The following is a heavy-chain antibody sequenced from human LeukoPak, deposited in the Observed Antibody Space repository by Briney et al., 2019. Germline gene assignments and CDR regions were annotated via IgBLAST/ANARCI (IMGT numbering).Heavy chain of an antibody. J-gene: IGHJ3*02. CDR2: ISSSSSYI. Sequence: GGSLRLSCAASGFTFSSYSMNWVRRAPGKGLEWVSSISSSSSYIYYADSVKGRFTISRDNAKNSLYLQMNSLRAEDTAVYYCASNYDSSGYHYEGAFDIWGQGTMVTVSS. CDR1: GFTFSSYS. V-gene: IGHV3-21*01. D-gene: IGHD3-22*01. CDR3: ASNYDSSGYHYEGAFDI.